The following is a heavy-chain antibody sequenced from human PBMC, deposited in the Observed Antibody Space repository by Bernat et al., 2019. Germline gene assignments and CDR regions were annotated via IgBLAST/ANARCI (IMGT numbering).Heavy chain of an antibody. CDR1: GFTVSSNY. CDR3: AKDLYDFWSGYPEGGFDY. Sequence: EVQLVETGGGLIQPGGSLRLSCAASGFTVSSNYMSWVRQAPGKGLEWVSVIYSGGSTYYADSVKGRFTISRDNSKNTLYLQMNSLRAEDTAVYYCAKDLYDFWSGYPEGGFDYWGQGTLVTVSS. CDR2: IYSGGST. J-gene: IGHJ4*02. D-gene: IGHD3-3*01. V-gene: IGHV3-53*02.